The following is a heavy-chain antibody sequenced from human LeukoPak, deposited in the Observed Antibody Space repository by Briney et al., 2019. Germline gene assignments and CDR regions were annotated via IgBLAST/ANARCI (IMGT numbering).Heavy chain of an antibody. V-gene: IGHV3-72*01. CDR2: IRNKANSYTT. D-gene: IGHD2-15*01. J-gene: IGHJ6*02. CDR3: ARESKLGAAPTGGYYYYGMDV. CDR1: GFTFSDYY. Sequence: GGSLRLSCAASGFTFSDYYMDWVRQAPGMGLEWVGRIRNKANSYTTEYAASVSGRFTISRDDSKDSLCLQMNSLKTEDTAVYYCARESKLGAAPTGGYYYYGMDVWGQGTTVTVSS.